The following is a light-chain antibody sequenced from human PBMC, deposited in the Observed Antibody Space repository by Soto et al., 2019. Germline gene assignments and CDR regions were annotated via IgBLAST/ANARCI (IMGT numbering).Light chain of an antibody. CDR1: QSVSSNY. CDR2: GAS. J-gene: IGKJ1*01. Sequence: EIVLTQSPGTLSLSPGERATLSCRASQSVSSNYITWYQQKPGQAPRRPIFGASSRATGIPDRFSGSGSGTDFTLTISRLEPEDFEVYYCQQYGRSHSKFRKGTKADIX. V-gene: IGKV3-20*01. CDR3: QQYGRSHSK.